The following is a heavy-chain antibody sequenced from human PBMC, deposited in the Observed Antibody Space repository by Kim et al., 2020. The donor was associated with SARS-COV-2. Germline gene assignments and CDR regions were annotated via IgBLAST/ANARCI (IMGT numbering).Heavy chain of an antibody. CDR1: GFTFRNYG. Sequence: GGSLRLSCAASGFTFRNYGMHWVRQAPGKGLEWVADISYDGTIKYYGDSVEGRFTISRDNSKNTLYLQMNSLRLEDTAVYYCAKGTIAVVSGGKLWVDPGGQRNLVTVSS. CDR3: AKGTIAVVSGGKLWVDP. CDR2: ISYDGTIK. D-gene: IGHD2-2*01. V-gene: IGHV3-30*18. J-gene: IGHJ5*02.